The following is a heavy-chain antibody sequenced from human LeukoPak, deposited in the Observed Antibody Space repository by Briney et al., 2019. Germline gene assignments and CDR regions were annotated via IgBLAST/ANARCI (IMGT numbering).Heavy chain of an antibody. CDR1: GGSISSSSYY. Sequence: SETLSLTCTVSGGSISSSSYYWDWVRQPPGKGLEWIGSIYYSGSTNYNPSLKSRVTISVDTSKNQFSLKLSSVTAADTAVYYCARAVGNRYGYFDWGQGTLVTVSS. CDR2: IYYSGST. CDR3: ARAVGNRYGYFD. V-gene: IGHV4-39*01. J-gene: IGHJ4*02. D-gene: IGHD5-18*01.